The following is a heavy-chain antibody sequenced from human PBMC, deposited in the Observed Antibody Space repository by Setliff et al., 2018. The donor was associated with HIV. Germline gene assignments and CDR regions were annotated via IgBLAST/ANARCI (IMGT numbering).Heavy chain of an antibody. CDR3: ARWCAAAGCYPAIYHFDS. J-gene: IGHJ4*02. CDR1: GYSFTSYA. Sequence: ASVKVSCKASGYSFTSYAISWVRQVPGQRLEWMAWINADNGNTRYSPKLQGRVTITKDTSANTAYMELRGLRSEDTAVYYCARWCAAAGCYPAIYHFDSWGQGTLVTVSS. CDR2: INADNGNT. D-gene: IGHD2-2*01. V-gene: IGHV1-3*01.